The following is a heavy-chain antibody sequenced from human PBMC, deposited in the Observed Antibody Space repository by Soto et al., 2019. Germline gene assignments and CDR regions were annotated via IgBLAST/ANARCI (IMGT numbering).Heavy chain of an antibody. CDR1: GFSLSTSGVG. D-gene: IGHD6-13*01. V-gene: IGHV2-5*02. CDR2: IYWDDDK. CDR3: APSSWYVWFDP. Sequence: QITLKESGPTLVKPTQTLTLTCTFSGFSLSTSGVGVGWIRQPPGKALEWLALIYWDDDKRYSPSLKSRLTITKDTAKNHVVLTMTNMDPVDTATYYCAPSSWYVWFDPWGQGTLVTVSS. J-gene: IGHJ5*02.